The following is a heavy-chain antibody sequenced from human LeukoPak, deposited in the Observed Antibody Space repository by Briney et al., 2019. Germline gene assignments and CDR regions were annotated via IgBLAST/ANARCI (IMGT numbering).Heavy chain of an antibody. J-gene: IGHJ6*02. D-gene: IGHD2-2*01. CDR1: GFTFSSYA. Sequence: PGGSLRLSCAASGFTFSSYAMSWVRQAPGKGLEWVSAISGSGGSTYYADSVKGRFTISRDNSKNTLYLQMNSLRAEDTAVYYCAKARRYCNSTSCYPRDYYYYGMDVWGQGTTVTVSS. CDR2: ISGSGGST. CDR3: AKARRYCNSTSCYPRDYYYYGMDV. V-gene: IGHV3-23*01.